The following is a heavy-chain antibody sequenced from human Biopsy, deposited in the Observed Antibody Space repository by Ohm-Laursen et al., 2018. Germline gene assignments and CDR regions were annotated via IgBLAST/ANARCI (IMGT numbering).Heavy chain of an antibody. CDR1: GFSLRNFT. V-gene: IGHV3-21*06. J-gene: IGHJ5*02. Sequence: GSLRLSCTASGFSLRNFTINWVRQAPGKGLEWVSSISRSVSHILYAETLKGRFTSSRDNAKNSVYLQMNSLRVEDTGVYYCTRGRTHLLPDHDWFDPWGQGTLVTGSS. CDR3: TRGRTHLLPDHDWFDP. D-gene: IGHD1-14*01. CDR2: ISRSVSHI.